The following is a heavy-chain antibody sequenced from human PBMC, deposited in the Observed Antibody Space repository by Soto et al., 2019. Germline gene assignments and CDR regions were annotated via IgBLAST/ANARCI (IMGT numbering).Heavy chain of an antibody. CDR1: GGTFSSYA. V-gene: IGHV1-69*13. CDR2: IIPIFGTA. Sequence: RASVKVSCKASGGTFSSYAISWVRQAPGQGLEWMGGIIPIFGTANYAQKFQGRVTITADESTSTAYMELSSLRSEDTAVYYCARESGYHGPGWGIDYWGQGTLVTVSS. D-gene: IGHD3-16*01. CDR3: ARESGYHGPGWGIDY. J-gene: IGHJ4*02.